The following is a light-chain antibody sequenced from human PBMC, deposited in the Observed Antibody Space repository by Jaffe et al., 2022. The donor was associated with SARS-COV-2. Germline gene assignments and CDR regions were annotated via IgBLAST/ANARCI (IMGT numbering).Light chain of an antibody. V-gene: IGLV2-14*01. CDR2: EVS. J-gene: IGLJ1*01. Sequence: QSALTQPASVSGSPGQSITISCTGTSSDVGGYNYVSWYQQHPGKAPKLMIYEVSNRPSGVPDRFSGSKSGNTASLTISGLQAEDEADYYCSSYTSSSPLVFGTGTKVTVL. CDR1: SSDVGGYNY. CDR3: SSYTSSSPLV.